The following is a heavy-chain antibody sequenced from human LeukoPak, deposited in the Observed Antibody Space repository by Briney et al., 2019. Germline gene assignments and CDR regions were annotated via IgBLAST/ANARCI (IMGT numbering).Heavy chain of an antibody. Sequence: SETLSLTCTVTSGSISGHYWSWIRQPAGKEMKWIGRIYTSGATNYNPSLKSRVTMSIDTSKKEFTLKLTSVTAADTAVYYCARDQYFDFWSSTATPYYFDYWGQGTLVTVSS. D-gene: IGHD3-3*01. CDR1: SGSISGHY. J-gene: IGHJ4*02. CDR3: ARDQYFDFWSSTATPYYFDY. V-gene: IGHV4-4*07. CDR2: IYTSGAT.